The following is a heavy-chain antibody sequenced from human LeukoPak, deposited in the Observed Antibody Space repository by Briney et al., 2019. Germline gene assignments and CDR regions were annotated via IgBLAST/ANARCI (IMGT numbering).Heavy chain of an antibody. J-gene: IGHJ5*02. CDR3: ARDYYDTSGYYFLLS. D-gene: IGHD3-22*01. V-gene: IGHV3-53*01. Sequence: PRGSLRLSCAASGFTVSSNYMNWVRQAPGKGLEWVSVIYSGDNTYYADSVEGRFTVSRDNSKNTLYLQMNSLRAEDTAVYYCARDYYDTSGYYFLLSWGQGTLVTVSS. CDR1: GFTVSSNY. CDR2: IYSGDNT.